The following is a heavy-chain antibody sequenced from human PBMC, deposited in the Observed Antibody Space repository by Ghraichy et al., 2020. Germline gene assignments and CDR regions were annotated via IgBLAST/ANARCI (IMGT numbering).Heavy chain of an antibody. J-gene: IGHJ5*02. D-gene: IGHD6-19*01. Sequence: GGSLRLSCAASGFTFSSYWMHWVRQAPGKGLVWVSRINSDGSSTSYADSVKGRFTISRDNAKNTLYLQMNSLRAEDTAVYYCAREEGAWQWLSSNWFDPWGQGTLVTVSS. CDR3: AREEGAWQWLSSNWFDP. V-gene: IGHV3-74*01. CDR1: GFTFSSYW. CDR2: INSDGSST.